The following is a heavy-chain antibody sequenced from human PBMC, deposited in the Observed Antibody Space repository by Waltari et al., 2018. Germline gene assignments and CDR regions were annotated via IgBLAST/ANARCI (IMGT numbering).Heavy chain of an antibody. Sequence: QVQLKQWGAGLLKISETLSLTCAVSDGSFTTNYWSWIRQSLGKGMEWIGEIYHTGSHNYNPSLQNRVTISVDRSKSLFSLEVTSITAADAAIYYCARVKSGFDSWGQGTVVTVSS. V-gene: IGHV4-34*01. J-gene: IGHJ4*02. CDR3: ARVKSGFDS. CDR2: IYHTGSH. CDR1: DGSFTTNY.